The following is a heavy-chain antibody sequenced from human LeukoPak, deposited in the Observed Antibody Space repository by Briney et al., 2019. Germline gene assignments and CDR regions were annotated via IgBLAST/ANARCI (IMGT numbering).Heavy chain of an antibody. CDR1: GESISGFY. CDR3: ARGSGYYYGTFDY. J-gene: IGHJ4*02. CDR2: IYTSGST. V-gene: IGHV4-4*07. D-gene: IGHD3-22*01. Sequence: SETLSLTCTVSGESISGFYWNWIRQPPGKGLEWIGRIYTSGSTNYNPSLKSRVTMSVDTSKNQFSLKLSSVTAADTAVYYCARGSGYYYGTFDYWGQGTLVTVSS.